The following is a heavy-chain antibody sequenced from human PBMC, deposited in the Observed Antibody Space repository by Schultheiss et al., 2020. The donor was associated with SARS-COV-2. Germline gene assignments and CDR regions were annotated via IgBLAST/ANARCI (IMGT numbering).Heavy chain of an antibody. CDR2: LYYSGST. D-gene: IGHD4-17*01. Sequence: SETLSLTCGVYGGSFSGFYWNWIRQPPGKGLEWIGYLYYSGSTNYNPSLKSRVTISVDTSKNQFSLKLNSVTAADTAVYYCARTVYGDYFDYWGQGTLVTVSS. J-gene: IGHJ4*02. V-gene: IGHV4-59*01. CDR3: ARTVYGDYFDY. CDR1: GGSFSGFY.